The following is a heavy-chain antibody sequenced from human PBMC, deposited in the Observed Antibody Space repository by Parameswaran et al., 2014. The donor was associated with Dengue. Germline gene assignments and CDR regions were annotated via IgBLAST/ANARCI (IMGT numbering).Heavy chain of an antibody. CDR3: ARDWGGATRRGIFDY. Sequence: WIRQSPSRGLEWLGRTYYRSKWYNDYAVSVKSRITINPDTSKNQFSLQLNSVTPEDTAVYYCARDWGGATRRGIFDYWGQGTLVTVSS. CDR2: TYYRSKWYN. D-gene: IGHD2-15*01. V-gene: IGHV6-1*01. J-gene: IGHJ4*02.